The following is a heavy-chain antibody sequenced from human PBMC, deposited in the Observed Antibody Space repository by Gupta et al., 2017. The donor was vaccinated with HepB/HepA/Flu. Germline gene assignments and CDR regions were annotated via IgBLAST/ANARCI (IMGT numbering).Heavy chain of an antibody. V-gene: IGHV4-31*03. CDR3: ARDRLSYCTNGVCYTGYYYGMDV. CDR2: IYYSGST. CDR1: GGSISSGGYY. Sequence: QVQLQESGPGLVKPSQTLSLTCTVSGGSISSGGYYWSWIRQHPGKGLGWIGYIYYSGSTYYNPSLNSRVTISVDTSKNQFSLKLSSVTAADTAVYYCARDRLSYCTNGVCYTGYYYGMDVWGQGTTVTVSS. D-gene: IGHD2-8*01. J-gene: IGHJ6*02.